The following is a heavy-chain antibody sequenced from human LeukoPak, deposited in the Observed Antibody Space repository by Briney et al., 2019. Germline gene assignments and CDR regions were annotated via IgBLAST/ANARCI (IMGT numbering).Heavy chain of an antibody. D-gene: IGHD3-10*01. CDR2: ISSTGGTT. V-gene: IGHV3-23*01. Sequence: GGSLRLSCAASGLTFSSYGMSWVRQAPGKGLEWVSSISSTGGTTYYADSVKGRFTISRDNSKNTLYLQMNSLRAEDTAIYYCARLSYDSGTHYTCYEYWGQGTLVTVSS. CDR1: GLTFSSYG. CDR3: ARLSYDSGTHYTCYEY. J-gene: IGHJ4*02.